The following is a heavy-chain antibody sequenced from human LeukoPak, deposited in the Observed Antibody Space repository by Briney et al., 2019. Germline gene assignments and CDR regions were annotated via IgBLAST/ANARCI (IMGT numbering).Heavy chain of an antibody. Sequence: GGSLRLSCVASGFTFSTYGMNWVRQAPGKGLEWLSIISGSGSSTFYADSVKGRFIISRDNSKNTLYLQMNSLRAEDTAVYYCARHQEVPYGSGSYYYYYFDYWGQGTLVTVSS. CDR2: ISGSGSST. D-gene: IGHD3-10*01. V-gene: IGHV3-23*01. CDR1: GFTFSTYG. J-gene: IGHJ4*02. CDR3: ARHQEVPYGSGSYYYYYFDY.